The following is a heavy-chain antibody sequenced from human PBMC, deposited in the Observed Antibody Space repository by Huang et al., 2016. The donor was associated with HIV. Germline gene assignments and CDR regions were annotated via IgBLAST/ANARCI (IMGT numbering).Heavy chain of an antibody. D-gene: IGHD3-10*01. CDR2: ISYDGRNK. Sequence: QVQLVESGGGVVEPGRSLRVSFSDAGMPWVRQAPGKGLEWVAVISYDGRNKFYADSVKGRFTISRDNAKNTVYLQMNSLRAGDTAVYYCAKDRRAYYYGSGIEYWGQGARVTVSS. J-gene: IGHJ4*02. CDR3: AKDRRAYYYGSGIEY. CDR1: SDAG. V-gene: IGHV3-30*18.